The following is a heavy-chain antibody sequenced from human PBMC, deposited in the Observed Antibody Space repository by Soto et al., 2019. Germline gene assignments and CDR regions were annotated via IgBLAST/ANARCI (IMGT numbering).Heavy chain of an antibody. J-gene: IGHJ6*02. D-gene: IGHD3-22*01. CDR3: AKDPYYYDTSEMDV. V-gene: IGHV3-23*01. CDR2: IGGSGGST. Sequence: GGSLRLSGAASGFTFSSYAMSWVRQAPGKGLEWVSAIGGSGGSTYYADSVKGRFTISRDNSKNTLFLQMNSLRAEDTAVYYCAKDPYYYDTSEMDVWGQGTTVTVSS. CDR1: GFTFSSYA.